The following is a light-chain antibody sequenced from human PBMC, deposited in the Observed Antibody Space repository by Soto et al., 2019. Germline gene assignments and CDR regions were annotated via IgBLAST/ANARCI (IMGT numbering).Light chain of an antibody. J-gene: IGKJ1*01. CDR2: DAS. Sequence: DIQMTQSPSTLSASVGDRVTITCRASQSISNWLAWYQPTPGKAPKLLIYDASSLQSGVPSRFSFSGYVAEISLAISSLQSEDFATYYLQQYNSYSQAFGRGTKVDIK. CDR1: QSISNW. V-gene: IGKV1-5*01. CDR3: QQYNSYSQA.